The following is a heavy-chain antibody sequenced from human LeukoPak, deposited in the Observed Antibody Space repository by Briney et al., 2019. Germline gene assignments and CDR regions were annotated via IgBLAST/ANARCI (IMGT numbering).Heavy chain of an antibody. CDR2: VNSDGSST. Sequence: GGSLRLSCAASGFTFSNYWMHWVRQAPGKGLVWVSRVNSDGSSTSYADSVKGRITISRDNAKNTLYLQMNRLRAEDTAVYYCARGRRVYSGEGKGSGYFDYWGQGTLVTVSS. CDR3: ARGRRVYSGEGKGSGYFDY. D-gene: IGHD1-26*01. V-gene: IGHV3-74*01. CDR1: GFTFSNYW. J-gene: IGHJ4*02.